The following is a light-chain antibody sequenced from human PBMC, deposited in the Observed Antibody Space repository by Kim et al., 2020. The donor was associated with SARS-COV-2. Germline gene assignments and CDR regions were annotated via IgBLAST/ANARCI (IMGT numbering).Light chain of an antibody. J-gene: IGLJ1*01. CDR2: VGTGGIVG. Sequence: ELTQPRSASASLGASVTLTCTLSSGYSNYKVDWFQQRPGKGPRFVMRVGTGGIVGSKGDGIPDRFSVLGSGLNRYLTIKNIQEEDEGDYHCGADHASGSNFVYVFGTGTKVTVL. CDR1: SGYSNYK. CDR3: GADHASGSNFVYV. V-gene: IGLV9-49*01.